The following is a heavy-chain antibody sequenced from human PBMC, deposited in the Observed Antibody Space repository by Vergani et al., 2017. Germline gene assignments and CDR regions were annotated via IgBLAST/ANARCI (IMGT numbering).Heavy chain of an antibody. CDR2: IFYSGST. CDR1: GGSISSYY. J-gene: IGHJ5*02. CDR3: ARKRPKDWIDP. Sequence: QVQLQESGPGLVKPSETLSLTCTVSGGSISSYYWSWIRQPPRKGLEWIGYIFYSGSTNYNPSIKSRVTISVVTSKKQCTLMLSSVTAADTAVYYCARKRPKDWIDPWNQGTLVTVSS. V-gene: IGHV4-59*01.